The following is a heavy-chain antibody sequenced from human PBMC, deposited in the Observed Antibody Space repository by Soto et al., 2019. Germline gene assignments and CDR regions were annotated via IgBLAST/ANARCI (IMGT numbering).Heavy chain of an antibody. J-gene: IGHJ4*02. D-gene: IGHD3-3*01. V-gene: IGHV4-39*01. CDR1: GGSISSRSHY. CDR2: SYYRGST. CDR3: ATADGFGVVTPFFEY. Sequence: QLQLQESGPGLVKPSETLSLICTVSGGSISSRSHYWGWIRQSPGKHLEWIGSSYYRGSTHYNPSLKTRVTISVDTSKNQVALKVYSVTAADTAVYYCATADGFGVVTPFFEYWCQGLLVTVSS.